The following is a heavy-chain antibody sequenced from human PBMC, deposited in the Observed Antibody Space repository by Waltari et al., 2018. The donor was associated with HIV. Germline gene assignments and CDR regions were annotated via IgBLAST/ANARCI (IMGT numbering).Heavy chain of an antibody. CDR3: ARHSSSHPYYYAMDV. CDR2: ISGTGDHT. J-gene: IGHJ6*02. D-gene: IGHD6-13*01. V-gene: IGHV3-23*01. CDR1: FVTYA. Sequence: FVTYAMSWVRQAPGKGLEWVSAISGTGDHTFYADSVKGRFTISRDNSKRTLYLQMNSLRAEDTALYYCARHSSSHPYYYAMDVWGQGTTVTVSS.